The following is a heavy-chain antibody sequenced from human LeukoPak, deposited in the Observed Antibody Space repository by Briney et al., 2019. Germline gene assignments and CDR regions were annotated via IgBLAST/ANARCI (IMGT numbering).Heavy chain of an antibody. CDR1: GFTFINYD. J-gene: IGHJ4*02. V-gene: IGHV3-23*01. CDR2: ISGGGAST. Sequence: GGSLRLSCAASGFTFINYDMTWVRQAPGKGLSWVSTISGGGASTYYADSVKGRFTISRDNSKSTLYLQMTSLRAEDTAVYYCARDVSADYWGQGTLVTVSS. CDR3: ARDVSADY. D-gene: IGHD5/OR15-5a*01.